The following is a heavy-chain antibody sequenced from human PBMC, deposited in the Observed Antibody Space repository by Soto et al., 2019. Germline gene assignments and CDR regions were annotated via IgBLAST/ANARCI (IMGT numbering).Heavy chain of an antibody. D-gene: IGHD2-2*01. CDR2: ISSSGGYI. CDR1: GFTFSDYI. J-gene: IGHJ3*02. Sequence: EIQLVESGGGLVKPGGSLRLSCAASGFTFSDYIMNWVRQAPGKGLEWLSSISSSGGYIFYADSVKGRFTISRDNAKNSLFMRRNSAREADTAVYNSARPRDYGSSTNSYVALDSGGQGTMVTVS. V-gene: IGHV3-21*01. CDR3: ARPRDYGSSTNSYVALDS.